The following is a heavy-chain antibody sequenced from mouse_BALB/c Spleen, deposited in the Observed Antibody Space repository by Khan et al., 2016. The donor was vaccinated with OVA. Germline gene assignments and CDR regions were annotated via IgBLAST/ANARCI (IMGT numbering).Heavy chain of an antibody. CDR3: TRGLFDV. Sequence: EVQLQQSGPELVKPGASVKMSCKASGYTFTDYYIKWVKQSHGTSLEWIGDINPNNGDTFYNQKFKGKATLTVDKSSSTAYMQLNSLTSGDSALYFCTRGLFDVWGAGTTVTVSS. V-gene: IGHV1-19*01. CDR2: INPNNGDT. CDR1: GYTFTDYY. J-gene: IGHJ1*01.